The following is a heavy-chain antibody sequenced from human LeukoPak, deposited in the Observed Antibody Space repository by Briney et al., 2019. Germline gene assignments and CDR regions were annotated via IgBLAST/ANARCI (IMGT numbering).Heavy chain of an antibody. CDR3: ARYRSGSSRDY. CDR1: GGTFSSYA. D-gene: IGHD3-10*01. Sequence: SVKVSCKASGGTFSSYAISWVRQAPGQGLEWMGRIIPILGIANYAQKFQGRVTITADKSTSTAYMELSSLRSEDTAVYYCARYRSGSSRDYWGQGTLVTVSS. V-gene: IGHV1-69*04. J-gene: IGHJ4*02. CDR2: IIPILGIA.